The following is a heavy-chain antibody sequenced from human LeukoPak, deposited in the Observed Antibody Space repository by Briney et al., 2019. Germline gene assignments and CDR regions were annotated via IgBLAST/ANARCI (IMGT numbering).Heavy chain of an antibody. CDR3: ATSYDYGSGSYYNY. V-gene: IGHV3-15*01. CDR1: GFTFSDAW. CDR2: LKSKTHGETT. D-gene: IGHD3-10*01. J-gene: IGHJ4*02. Sequence: GGSLRLSCAASGFTFSDAWMNWVRQVPGKGLEWIGRLKSKTHGETTDYAAPVKGRITISRDDSKNMLYLQMNSLKTEDTAMYYCATSYDYGSGSYYNYWGRGTLVTVSS.